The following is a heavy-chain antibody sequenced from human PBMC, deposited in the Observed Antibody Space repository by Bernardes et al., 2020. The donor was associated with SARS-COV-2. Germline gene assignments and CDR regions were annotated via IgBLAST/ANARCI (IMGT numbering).Heavy chain of an antibody. D-gene: IGHD7-27*01. J-gene: IGHJ4*02. CDR2: INPNSGGT. V-gene: IGHV1-2*04. CDR1: GYTFTGYY. Sequence: KVSCKASGYTFTGYYMPWVRQAPVPGLEWMGWINPNSGGTNYAQKFQGWVTMTRDTSISTAYMELSRLRSDDTAVYYCAREVGTGDRRRFDYWGQGTLVTVSS. CDR3: AREVGTGDRRRFDY.